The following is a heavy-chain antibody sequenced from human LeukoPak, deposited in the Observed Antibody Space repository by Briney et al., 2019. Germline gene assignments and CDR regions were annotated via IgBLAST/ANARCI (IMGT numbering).Heavy chain of an antibody. Sequence: GGSLRLSCATSGFSFTDYPMNWVRQAPGKGLEWISNIRTTAEGAKYAYYADSVKGRVTISRDDGKNTLYLHMNSLRAEDTAVYYCARLAAGSDHFDYWGQGTLVTVSS. CDR3: ARLAAGSDHFDY. J-gene: IGHJ4*02. CDR1: GFSFTDYP. V-gene: IGHV3-48*01. D-gene: IGHD6-25*01. CDR2: IRTTAEGAKYA.